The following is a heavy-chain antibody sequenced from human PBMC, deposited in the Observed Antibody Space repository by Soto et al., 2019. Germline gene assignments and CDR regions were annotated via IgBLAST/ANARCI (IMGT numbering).Heavy chain of an antibody. J-gene: IGHJ4*02. D-gene: IGHD1-26*01. CDR1: GGTFSSYA. V-gene: IGHV1-69*12. CDR3: GRDGAGMGATVDY. Sequence: QVQLVQSGAVVKKPGSSVNVSCKASGGTFSSYAMNWVRQAPGPGLEWMGGIIPMFGTTTYAQKFQGRVTITADEATSTVYMELTGLTSDDTAVYYCGRDGAGMGATVDYWGQGTLVTVSS. CDR2: IIPMFGTT.